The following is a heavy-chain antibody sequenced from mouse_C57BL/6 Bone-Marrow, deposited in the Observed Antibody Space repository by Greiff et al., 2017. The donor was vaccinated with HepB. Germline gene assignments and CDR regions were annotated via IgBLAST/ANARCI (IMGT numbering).Heavy chain of an antibody. V-gene: IGHV3-5*01. J-gene: IGHJ1*03. CDR1: GISITTGNYR. CDR3: AREANWDWYFDV. Sequence: EVKLLESGPGLVKPSQTVFLTCTVTGISITTGNYRWSWIRQFPGNKLEWIGYIYYSGTITYKPSLTSRTTITRDTPKNQFFLEMNSLTAEDTATYYCAREANWDWYFDVWGTGTTVTVSS. CDR2: IYYSGTI. D-gene: IGHD4-1*01.